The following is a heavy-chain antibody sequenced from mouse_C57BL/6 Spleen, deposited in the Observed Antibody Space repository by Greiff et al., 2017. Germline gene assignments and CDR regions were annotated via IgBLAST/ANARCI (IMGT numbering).Heavy chain of an antibody. CDR1: GYTFTSYW. Sequence: QVQLQQPGAELVKPGASVKLSCKASGYTFTSYWMHWVKQRPGRGLEWIGRIDPNSGGTKYNEKFKSKATLTVDKPSSTAYMQLSSLTAEDSAVYYCARTVLGRKYYAMCYWGQGTSVTVSS. CDR3: ARTVLGRKYYAMCY. CDR2: IDPNSGGT. D-gene: IGHD4-1*01. V-gene: IGHV1-72*01. J-gene: IGHJ4*01.